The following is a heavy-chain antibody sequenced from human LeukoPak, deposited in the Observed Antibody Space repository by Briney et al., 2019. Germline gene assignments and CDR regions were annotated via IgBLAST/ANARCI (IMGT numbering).Heavy chain of an antibody. V-gene: IGHV3-7*03. CDR2: IKNDGSET. CDR1: GFNFRDHW. Sequence: PGGSLRLSCAVSGFNFRDHWMDWVRQAPGKGLEWVGHIKNDGSETYYLDSLTGRFSISRDNTNNALYLQMNSLRVEDTAVYYCVKNDGWFHLAQWGQGTLVTVSS. J-gene: IGHJ4*02. D-gene: IGHD6-19*01. CDR3: VKNDGWFHLAQ.